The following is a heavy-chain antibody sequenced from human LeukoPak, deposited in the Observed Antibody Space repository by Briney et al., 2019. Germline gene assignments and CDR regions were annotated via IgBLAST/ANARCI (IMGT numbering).Heavy chain of an antibody. J-gene: IGHJ6*02. CDR1: GYTLTELS. V-gene: IGHV1-24*01. CDR3: ATPPRSRTWYYYYGMDV. Sequence: GASVKVSCKVSGYTLTELSMHWVRQAPGKGLEWMGGFDPEDGETIYAQKFQGRVTMTEDTSTDTAYMELSSLRSEDTAVYYCATPPRSRTWYYYYGMDVWGQGTTVTVSS. D-gene: IGHD1-7*01. CDR2: FDPEDGET.